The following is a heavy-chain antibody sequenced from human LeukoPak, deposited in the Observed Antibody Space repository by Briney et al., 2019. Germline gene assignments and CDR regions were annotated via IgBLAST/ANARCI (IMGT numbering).Heavy chain of an antibody. D-gene: IGHD1-26*01. CDR1: GGSISSYY. V-gene: IGHV4-59*01. CDR2: IYYSGST. J-gene: IGHJ6*03. CDR3: ARGVGATKMEYYYYYYMDV. Sequence: AETLSLTCTVSGGSISSYYWSWIRQPPGKGLEWIGYIYYSGSTNYNPSLKSRVTISVDTSKNQFSLKLSSVTAADTAVYYCARGVGATKMEYYYYYYMDVWGKGTTVTISS.